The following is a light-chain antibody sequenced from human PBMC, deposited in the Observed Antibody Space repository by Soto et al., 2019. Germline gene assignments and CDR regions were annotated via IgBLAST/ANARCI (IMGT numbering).Light chain of an antibody. V-gene: IGLV1-40*01. CDR1: SSNIGAGYD. Sequence: SVLTQPPSVSGAPGQRVTISCTGSSSNIGAGYDVHWYQRLPGTAPKLLIYGNINRPSGVPDRFSGSKSGTSASLAITGLQAEDEADYYCQSYDSSLSGFYVFGTGTKVTV. CDR3: QSYDSSLSGFYV. CDR2: GNI. J-gene: IGLJ1*01.